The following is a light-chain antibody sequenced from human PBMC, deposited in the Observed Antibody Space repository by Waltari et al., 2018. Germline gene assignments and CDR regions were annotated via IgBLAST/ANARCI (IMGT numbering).Light chain of an antibody. CDR1: HANPGSNY. CDR2: RNN. J-gene: IGLJ1*01. CDR3: ASWDDSHYV. Sequence: QSVLTQPPSASGTPGQRVSIPCSGSHANPGSNYLSWYQQFPGMAPKPPIYRNNQRPSGVPDRFSGSKFGTSASLAISGLRSEDEAVYYCASWDDSHYVFGTGTKVTVL. V-gene: IGLV1-47*01.